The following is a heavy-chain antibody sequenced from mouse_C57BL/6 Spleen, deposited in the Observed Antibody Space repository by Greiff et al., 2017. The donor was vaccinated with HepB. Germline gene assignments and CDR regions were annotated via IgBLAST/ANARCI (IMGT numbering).Heavy chain of an antibody. D-gene: IGHD1-1*01. J-gene: IGHJ1*03. Sequence: VQLQQPGAELVKPGASVKLSCKASGYTFTSYWMQWVKQRPGQGLEWIGEIYPSDGYTNYNQKFKGKATLTVDTSSSTAYMQLSSLTSEDSAVYDCARAEYYGGSVTGYFDVWGTGTTVTVSS. CDR3: ARAEYYGGSVTGYFDV. CDR1: GYTFTSYW. V-gene: IGHV1-50*01. CDR2: IYPSDGYT.